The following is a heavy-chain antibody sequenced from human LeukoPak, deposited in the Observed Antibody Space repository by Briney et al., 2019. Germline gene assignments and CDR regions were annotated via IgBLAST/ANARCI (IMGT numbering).Heavy chain of an antibody. V-gene: IGHV1-18*01. CDR2: ISAYNGNT. D-gene: IGHD5-12*01. CDR3: ARNGGIVATTSFDY. J-gene: IGHJ4*02. CDR1: GYTFTSYG. Sequence: ASVKVSCKASGYTFTSYGISWVRQAPGQGLEWMGWISAYNGNTNYAQKLQGRVTVTTDTPTSTVYMELSSLRSDDTAVYYCARNGGIVATTSFDYWGQGTLVTVSS.